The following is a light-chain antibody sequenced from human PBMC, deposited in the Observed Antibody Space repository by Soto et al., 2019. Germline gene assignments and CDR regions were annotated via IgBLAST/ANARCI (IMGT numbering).Light chain of an antibody. V-gene: IGKV3-11*01. J-gene: IGKJ5*01. CDR1: QSVSSY. CDR3: QQRSNWPSIS. Sequence: EIVFTQSPATLSLSPGERATLSCRASQSVSSYLAWYQHKPGQAPRLLIYDASNRATDIPARFSGSGSGTDFTLTISSLEPDDFAIYYCQQRSNWPSISFGQGTRLEIK. CDR2: DAS.